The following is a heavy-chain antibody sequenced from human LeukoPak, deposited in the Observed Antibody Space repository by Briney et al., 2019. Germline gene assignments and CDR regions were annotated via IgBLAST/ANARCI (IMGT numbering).Heavy chain of an antibody. V-gene: IGHV1-8*01. D-gene: IGHD3-10*01. CDR3: AAVRGLSYYYGMDV. Sequence: GASVKVSCKASRYTFSSYDINWVRQATGQGLEWMGWMNPNSGNTGYAQKFQGRVTMTRNTSISTAYMELSSLRSEDTAVYYCAAVRGLSYYYGMDVWGQGTTVTVSS. CDR2: MNPNSGNT. CDR1: RYTFSSYD. J-gene: IGHJ6*02.